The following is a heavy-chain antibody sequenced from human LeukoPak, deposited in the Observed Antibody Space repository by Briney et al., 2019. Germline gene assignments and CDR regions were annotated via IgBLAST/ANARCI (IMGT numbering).Heavy chain of an antibody. V-gene: IGHV3-30*04. CDR1: GYTFTSYA. Sequence: SCKASGYTFTSYAMHWVRQAPGKGLEWVAVISYDGSNKYYADSVKGRFTISRDNSKNTLYLQMNSLRAEDTAVYYCASISGYDHYFDYWGQGTLVTDSS. D-gene: IGHD5-12*01. J-gene: IGHJ4*02. CDR2: ISYDGSNK. CDR3: ASISGYDHYFDY.